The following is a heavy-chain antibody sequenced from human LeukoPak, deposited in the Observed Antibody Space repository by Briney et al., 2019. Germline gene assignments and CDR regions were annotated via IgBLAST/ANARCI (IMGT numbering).Heavy chain of an antibody. CDR1: GYTFTGYY. V-gene: IGHV1-2*02. CDR3: ARGAQTTATTGYYYYYMDV. J-gene: IGHJ6*03. Sequence: ASVKVSCKASGYTFTGYYMHWVRQAPGQGLEWMGWINPNSGGTNYAQKFQGRVTMTRDTSISTAYMELSRLRSDDTAVYYCARGAQTTATTGYYYYYMDVWGKGTTVTVSS. D-gene: IGHD4-11*01. CDR2: INPNSGGT.